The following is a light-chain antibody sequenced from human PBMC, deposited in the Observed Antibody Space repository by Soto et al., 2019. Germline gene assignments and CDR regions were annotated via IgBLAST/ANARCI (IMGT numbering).Light chain of an antibody. V-gene: IGKV3-20*01. CDR3: QQYGRT. J-gene: IGKJ1*01. Sequence: EIVLTQSPGTLSLSPGERATLSCRASQSVSSSYLAWYQQKPGQAPRLLIYGASSRATGIPDRFSGSGSGTDFTLTISRLEPEDFAVYYCQQYGRTFGQGTMVEIK. CDR2: GAS. CDR1: QSVSSSY.